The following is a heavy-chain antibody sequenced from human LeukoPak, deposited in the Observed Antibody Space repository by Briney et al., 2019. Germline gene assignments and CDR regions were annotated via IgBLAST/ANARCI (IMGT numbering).Heavy chain of an antibody. Sequence: SETLSLTCTVSGGSISSYYWSWIRQPPGKGLEWIGYIYYSGSTNYNPSLKSRVTISVDTSKNQFSLKLSSVTAADTAVYYCAGDPQRGVGFDPWGQGTLVTVSS. CDR2: IYYSGST. CDR3: AGDPQRGVGFDP. J-gene: IGHJ5*02. D-gene: IGHD6-25*01. CDR1: GGSISSYY. V-gene: IGHV4-59*01.